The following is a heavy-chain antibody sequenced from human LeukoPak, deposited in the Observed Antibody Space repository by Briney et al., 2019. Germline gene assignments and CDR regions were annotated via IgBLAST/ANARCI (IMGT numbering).Heavy chain of an antibody. V-gene: IGHV3-15*01. CDR3: TTDSSNGLCYYCYYYMDV. D-gene: IGHD2-8*01. Sequence: GGSLRLSCAASGLTFSNAWMSWVRQAPGKGLEWVGRIQSKADGGTTDYATFVKGRFTISRDDSKNTQSLQMNSLKTEDTAVYYCTTDSSNGLCYYCYYYMDVWGKGTTVTVSS. J-gene: IGHJ6*03. CDR2: IQSKADGGTT. CDR1: GLTFSNAW.